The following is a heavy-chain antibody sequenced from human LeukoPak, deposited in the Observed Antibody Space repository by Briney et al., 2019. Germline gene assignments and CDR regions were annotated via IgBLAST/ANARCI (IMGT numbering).Heavy chain of an antibody. CDR1: GFSFTNYG. CDR3: AKGAQYDFWSGHTIEYFDV. V-gene: IGHV3-23*01. D-gene: IGHD3-3*01. Sequence: PGGSLRLSCAASGFSFTNYGMSWVRQAPGKGLEWVSFISASGSSTHYAASVKGRFTISRDNSKNTVHLQINSLRAEDTATYYCAKGAQYDFWSGHTIEYFDVWGQGTLVSVSS. J-gene: IGHJ4*02. CDR2: ISASGSST.